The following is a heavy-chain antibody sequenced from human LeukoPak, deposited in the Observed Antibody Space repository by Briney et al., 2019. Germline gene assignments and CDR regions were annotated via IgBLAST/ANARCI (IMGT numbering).Heavy chain of an antibody. D-gene: IGHD3-9*01. CDR2: IYPGDSDT. CDR1: GYRFTSYW. CDR3: ARHVPDILTGFPYGLVDY. V-gene: IGHV5-51*01. J-gene: IGHJ4*02. Sequence: GESLKISCKGSGYRFTSYWIGWVRQMPGKGLEWMGIIYPGDSDTRYSPSFQGQVTISADKSISTAYLQWSSLKASDTAMYYCARHVPDILTGFPYGLVDYWGQGTLVTVSS.